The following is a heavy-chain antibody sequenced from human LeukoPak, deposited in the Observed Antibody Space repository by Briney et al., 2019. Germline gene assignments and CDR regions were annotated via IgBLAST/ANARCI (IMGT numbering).Heavy chain of an antibody. Sequence: GASVKVSCKASGYTFTGYYMHWVRQAPGQGLEWMGWINPNSGGTNYAQKFQGWVSMTRDTSISTAYMELSRLRSDDTAVYYCARGYYGSGNYNYYYYGMDVWGQGTTVTVSS. D-gene: IGHD3-10*01. V-gene: IGHV1-2*04. CDR1: GYTFTGYY. J-gene: IGHJ6*02. CDR2: INPNSGGT. CDR3: ARGYYGSGNYNYYYYGMDV.